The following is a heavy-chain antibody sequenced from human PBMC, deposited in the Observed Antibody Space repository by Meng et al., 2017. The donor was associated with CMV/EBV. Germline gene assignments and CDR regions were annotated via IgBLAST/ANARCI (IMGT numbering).Heavy chain of an antibody. D-gene: IGHD6-6*01. J-gene: IGHJ5*02. CDR3: ALAALDLFDP. Sequence: GESLKISCAASGFTFSSYAMSWVRQAPGKGLEWVSVIYSGGSSTYYADSVKGRCTISRDNSKITLYLQMNSLRAEDTGVYYCALAALDLFDPWGQGTLVTVSS. V-gene: IGHV3-23*03. CDR1: GFTFSSYA. CDR2: IYSGGSST.